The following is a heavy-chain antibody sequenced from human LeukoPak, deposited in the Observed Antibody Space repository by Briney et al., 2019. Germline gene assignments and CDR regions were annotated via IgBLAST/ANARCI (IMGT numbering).Heavy chain of an antibody. D-gene: IGHD3-22*01. V-gene: IGHV1-69*05. CDR2: IIPIFGTT. Sequence: SVKVSCKASGGTFSSYAINWVRQAPGQGLEWMGRIIPIFGTTNYAQKFQGRVTITTDESTNTAYMELSSLRSEDTAVYYCARALTHYYDYASFDYWGQGTLVTVSS. J-gene: IGHJ4*02. CDR3: ARALTHYYDYASFDY. CDR1: GGTFSSYA.